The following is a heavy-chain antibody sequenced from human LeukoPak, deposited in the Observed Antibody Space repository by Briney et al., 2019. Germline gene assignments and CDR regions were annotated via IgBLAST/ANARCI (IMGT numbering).Heavy chain of an antibody. CDR1: GGSFSGYY. Sequence: SETLSLTCAVYGGSFSGYYWSWIRQPPGKGLEWIGEINHSGSTNYNPSLKSRVTISVDTSKNQFSLKLSSVTAADTAVYYCARAFGPLYYYYMDVWGKGTTVTVSS. V-gene: IGHV4-34*01. J-gene: IGHJ6*03. CDR2: INHSGST. CDR3: ARAFGPLYYYYMDV. D-gene: IGHD3-16*01.